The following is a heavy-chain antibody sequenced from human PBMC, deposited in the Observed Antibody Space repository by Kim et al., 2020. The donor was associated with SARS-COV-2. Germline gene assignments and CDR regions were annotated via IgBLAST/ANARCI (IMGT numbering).Heavy chain of an antibody. CDR3: ARDLGKTKYFDY. CDR2: IKSSGSDI. J-gene: IGHJ4*02. Sequence: GGSLRLSCAASGFTFDASGMHWVRQAPGRGLEWLSNIKSSGSDINYADSVKGRFTISRDNSKDTLYLQMNSLRAEDTAIYFCARDLGKTKYFDYWGQGTLVAVSS. D-gene: IGHD3-16*01. V-gene: IGHV3-33*01. CDR1: GFTFDASG.